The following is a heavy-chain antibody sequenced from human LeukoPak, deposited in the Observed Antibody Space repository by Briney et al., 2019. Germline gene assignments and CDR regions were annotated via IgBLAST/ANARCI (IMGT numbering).Heavy chain of an antibody. V-gene: IGHV4-34*01. CDR1: GGSFSGYY. D-gene: IGHD3-22*01. Sequence: SETLSLTCAVYGGSFSGYYWSWIRQPPGKGLEWIGEINHSGSTNYNPSLKSRVTISVDTSKNQFSLKLSSVTAADTAVYYCARQSEDYYESSGYFYYFDYWGQGTPVTVSS. CDR3: ARQSEDYYESSGYFYYFDY. CDR2: INHSGST. J-gene: IGHJ4*02.